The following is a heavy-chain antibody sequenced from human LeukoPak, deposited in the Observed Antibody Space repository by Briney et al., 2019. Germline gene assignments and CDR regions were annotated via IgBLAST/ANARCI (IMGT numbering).Heavy chain of an antibody. Sequence: GGSLRLSCAASGFTFSSYSMNWVRQAPGKGLEWVANISSSSSTIYYADSVKGRFTISRDNAKNSLYLQMNSLRAEDTAVYYCARDEYYDILTGYPYWGQGTQVTVSS. D-gene: IGHD3-9*01. J-gene: IGHJ4*02. CDR3: ARDEYYDILTGYPY. V-gene: IGHV3-48*01. CDR1: GFTFSSYS. CDR2: ISSSSSTI.